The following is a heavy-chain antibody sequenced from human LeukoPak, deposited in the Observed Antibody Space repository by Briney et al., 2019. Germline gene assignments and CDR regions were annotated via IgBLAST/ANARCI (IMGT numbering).Heavy chain of an antibody. CDR1: GFTFSDYY. Sequence: GGSLRLSCAASGFTFSDYYMSWIRQAPGKGLEWVSFIIGSATTTYYVDSVKGRFTLSRDNAKNSLYLQMNSLRAEDSAVYYCARDMYYGSGTPMQYGMDVWGPGTTVTVSS. D-gene: IGHD3-10*01. J-gene: IGHJ6*02. CDR3: ARDMYYGSGTPMQYGMDV. V-gene: IGHV3-11*01. CDR2: IIGSATTT.